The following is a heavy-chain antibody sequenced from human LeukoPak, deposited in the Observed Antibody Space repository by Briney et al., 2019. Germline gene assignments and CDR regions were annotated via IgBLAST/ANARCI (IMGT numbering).Heavy chain of an antibody. D-gene: IGHD3-3*01. Sequence: GGSLRLSCAASGFTFSSYSMNWVRQAPGKGLEWVSSISSSSSYIYYADSVKGRFTISRDNTKNSLYLQMSSLRADDTAVYYCAKVAPLRFSDNWGQGTLVTVSS. J-gene: IGHJ4*02. CDR2: ISSSSSYI. CDR1: GFTFSSYS. V-gene: IGHV3-21*04. CDR3: AKVAPLRFSDN.